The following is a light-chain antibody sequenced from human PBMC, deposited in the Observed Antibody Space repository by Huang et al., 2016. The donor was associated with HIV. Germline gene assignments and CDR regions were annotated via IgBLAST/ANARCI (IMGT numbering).Light chain of an antibody. J-gene: IGKJ5*01. CDR2: GAS. CDR1: QSVSSN. V-gene: IGKV3-15*01. CDR3: QQYNNWPPKIT. Sequence: EIVMTQSPATLSVSPGERATLSCRASQSVSSNLAWYQQKPGQAPRLLIYGASTRATGSPARFSGSGSGTEFTLTISSLQSEDFAVYYCQQYNNWPPKITFGQGTRLEMK.